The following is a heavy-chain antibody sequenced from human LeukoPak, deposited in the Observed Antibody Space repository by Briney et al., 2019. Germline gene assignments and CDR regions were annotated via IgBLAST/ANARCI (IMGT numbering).Heavy chain of an antibody. D-gene: IGHD4-17*01. CDR3: ARRAFVTVTSYWYFDL. V-gene: IGHV4-59*08. CDR2: IYYSGST. Sequence: SETLSLTCTVSGGSISSYYWSWIRQPPGKGLEWIGYIYYSGSTNYNPSLKSRVTISVDTSKNKFSLKLSSVTAADTAVYYCARRAFVTVTSYWYFDLWGRGTLVTVSS. CDR1: GGSISSYY. J-gene: IGHJ2*01.